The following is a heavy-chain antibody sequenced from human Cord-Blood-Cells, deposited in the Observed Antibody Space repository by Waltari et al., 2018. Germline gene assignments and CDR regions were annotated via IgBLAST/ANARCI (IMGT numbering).Heavy chain of an antibody. CDR3: ARAGNHYGDYVVPFGY. CDR2: IYHSGST. V-gene: IGHV4-38-2*01. CDR1: GYSISSGYY. J-gene: IGHJ4*02. D-gene: IGHD4-17*01. Sequence: QVQLQESGPGLVKPSETLSLTCAVSGYSISSGYYWGWIRQPPGKGLEWIGSIYHSGSTYYNPPLKSRVTISVDTSKNQFSLKLSAVTAADTAVYYCARAGNHYGDYVVPFGYWGQGTLVTVSS.